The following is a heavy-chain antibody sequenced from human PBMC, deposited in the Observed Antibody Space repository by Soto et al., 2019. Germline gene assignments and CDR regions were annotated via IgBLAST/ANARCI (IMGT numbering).Heavy chain of an antibody. CDR2: ISSHGRST. CDR3: AGDRCTNGVCYAPSDY. D-gene: IGHD2-8*01. V-gene: IGHV3-64*01. CDR1: GFTFSTYY. J-gene: IGHJ4*02. Sequence: EVQLVESGGGLVQPGVSLRLSCATSGFTFSTYYMHWVLQAPGKGLEYVSAISSHGRSTYYATSVKGRFTISRDNSKNTLYLQMDSPRAEDMAVYYCAGDRCTNGVCYAPSDYWGQGTLVTVSS.